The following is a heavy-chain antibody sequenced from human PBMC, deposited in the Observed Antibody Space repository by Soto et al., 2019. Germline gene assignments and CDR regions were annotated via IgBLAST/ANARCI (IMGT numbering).Heavy chain of an antibody. CDR1: GFTFSSYS. V-gene: IGHV3-48*04. D-gene: IGHD1-1*01. Sequence: GGSLRLSCAASGFTFSSYSMNWVRQAPGKGLEWVSYISSSSSTIYYADSVKGRFTISRDNAKNSLYLQMNSLRAEDTAVYYCARDQLGIWSAFDIWGQGTMVTVSS. CDR2: ISSSSSTI. J-gene: IGHJ3*02. CDR3: ARDQLGIWSAFDI.